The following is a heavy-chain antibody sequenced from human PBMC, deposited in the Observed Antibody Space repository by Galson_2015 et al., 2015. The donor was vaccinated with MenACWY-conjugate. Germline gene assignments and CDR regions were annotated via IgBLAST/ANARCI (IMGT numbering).Heavy chain of an antibody. V-gene: IGHV3-15*01. CDR3: TTHKPDSWGGLLFHFYMDV. D-gene: IGHD2-21*01. CDR2: IKSQTDGGKI. J-gene: IGHJ6*03. Sequence: SLRLSCAGSAFTFSNAYMSWVRQAPGKGLEWVGRIKSQTDGGKIDYAAPVKGRFTISRDDSKNTLYLQMHSLKIEDTAVYYCTTHKPDSWGGLLFHFYMDVWSKGTTVTVSS. CDR1: AFTFSNAY.